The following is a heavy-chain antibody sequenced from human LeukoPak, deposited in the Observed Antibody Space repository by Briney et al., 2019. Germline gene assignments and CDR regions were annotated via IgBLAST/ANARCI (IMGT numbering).Heavy chain of an antibody. J-gene: IGHJ4*02. CDR1: GFTFSSYA. Sequence: GGSLRLSCAASGFTFSSYAMSWVRQAPGKGLEWVCSISISGDGTYYVDSVKGRFTISRDNSKNTLSLQMNSLRAEDTAVYFCAQRAQYCRSASCLVHWGQGTLVTVSS. D-gene: IGHD2-2*01. V-gene: IGHV3-23*01. CDR2: ISISGDGT. CDR3: AQRAQYCRSASCLVH.